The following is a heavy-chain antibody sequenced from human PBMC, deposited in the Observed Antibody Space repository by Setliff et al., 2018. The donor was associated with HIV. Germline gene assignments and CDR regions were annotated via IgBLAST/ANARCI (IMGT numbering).Heavy chain of an antibody. Sequence: VASVKVSCKASGGTFSSYAINWVRQAPGQGLEWMGGIIPILGIANYAQKFQGRVTITADKSTSTAYMELGSLRSEDTAVYYCARDREYYYDNSGSPSFDYWGQGTLVTVSS. CDR3: ARDREYYYDNSGSPSFDY. V-gene: IGHV1-69*10. CDR1: GGTFSSYA. J-gene: IGHJ4*02. D-gene: IGHD3-22*01. CDR2: IIPILGIA.